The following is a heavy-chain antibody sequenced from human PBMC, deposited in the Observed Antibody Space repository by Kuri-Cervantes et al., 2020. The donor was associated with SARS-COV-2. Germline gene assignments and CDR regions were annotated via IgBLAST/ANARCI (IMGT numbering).Heavy chain of an antibody. Sequence: GESLKISCAASGFTLSRYWMSWVRQAPGKGLVWVANIKQDGSEKYYVDSVKGRFTISRDNAKNSLYLQMNSLRAEDTAVYYCAKIAHVVVIAGAFDLWGQGTMVTVSS. D-gene: IGHD2-21*01. V-gene: IGHV3-7*03. CDR3: AKIAHVVVIAGAFDL. CDR2: IKQDGSEK. CDR1: GFTLSRYW. J-gene: IGHJ3*01.